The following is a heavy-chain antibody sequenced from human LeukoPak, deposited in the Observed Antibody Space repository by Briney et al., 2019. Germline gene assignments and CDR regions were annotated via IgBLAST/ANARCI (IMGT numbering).Heavy chain of an antibody. V-gene: IGHV3-23*01. Sequence: HPGGSLRLSCAASGFTFSSYAMTWVRQTPGKGLEWVSVITGSSDITHYADSVKGRFTISRDNSKNTLYLQMNSLRAEDTAKYYCAKDHDRWSFDYWGQGTLVTVSS. CDR3: AKDHDRWSFDY. CDR1: GFTFSSYA. D-gene: IGHD4-23*01. CDR2: ITGSSDIT. J-gene: IGHJ4*02.